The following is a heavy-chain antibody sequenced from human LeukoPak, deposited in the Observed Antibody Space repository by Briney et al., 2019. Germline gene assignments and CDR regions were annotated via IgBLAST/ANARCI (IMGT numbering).Heavy chain of an antibody. Sequence: PGGSLRLSCAASGFTFDDYAMHWVRQAPGKGLEWVSGISRNSGSIGYADSVKGRFTISRDNAKNSLYLQMNSLRAEDTALYYCAKDTRSSGQDYYYYGMDVWGQGTTVTVSS. CDR3: AKDTRSSGQDYYYYGMDV. CDR2: ISRNSGSI. D-gene: IGHD6-19*01. J-gene: IGHJ6*02. CDR1: GFTFDDYA. V-gene: IGHV3-9*01.